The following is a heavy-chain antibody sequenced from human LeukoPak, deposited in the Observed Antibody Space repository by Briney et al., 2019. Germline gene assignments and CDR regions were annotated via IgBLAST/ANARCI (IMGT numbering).Heavy chain of an antibody. CDR1: GGSISSYY. CDR2: IYHSGST. CDR3: ARDGYSGNDGL. Sequence: TSETLSLTCTVSGGSISSYYWSWIRQPPGKGLEWIGYIYHSGSTKYDPSLKSRVTISVDTSKNQFSLKLSSVTAADTAVYYCARDGYSGNDGLWGQGTLVTVSS. J-gene: IGHJ4*02. D-gene: IGHD5-12*01. V-gene: IGHV4-59*01.